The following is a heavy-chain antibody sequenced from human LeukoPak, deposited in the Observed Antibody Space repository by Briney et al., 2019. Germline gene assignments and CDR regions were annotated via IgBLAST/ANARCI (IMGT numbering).Heavy chain of an antibody. CDR3: ARDQGQNSYGYLAFDI. J-gene: IGHJ3*02. CDR1: GGTFSSYA. D-gene: IGHD5-18*01. CDR2: IIPIFGTA. Sequence: ASVKVSCKASGGTFSSYAINWVRQAPGQGLEWMGGIIPIFGTANYAQKFQGRVTITTDESTSTAYMELSSLRSEDTAVYYCARDQGQNSYGYLAFDIWGQGTMVTVSS. V-gene: IGHV1-69*05.